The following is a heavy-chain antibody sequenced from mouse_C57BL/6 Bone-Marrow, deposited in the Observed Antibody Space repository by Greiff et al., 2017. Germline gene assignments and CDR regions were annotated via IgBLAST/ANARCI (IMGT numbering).Heavy chain of an antibody. CDR2: IDPENGDT. CDR1: GFNIKDDY. V-gene: IGHV14-4*01. J-gene: IGHJ1*03. Sequence: DVHLVESGAELVRPGASVKLSCTASGFNIKDDYMHWVKQRPEQGLEWIGWIDPENGDTEYASKFQGKATITADTSSNTAYLQLSSLTSEDTAVYYCTTGSGVWGTGTTVTVSS. CDR3: TTGSGV.